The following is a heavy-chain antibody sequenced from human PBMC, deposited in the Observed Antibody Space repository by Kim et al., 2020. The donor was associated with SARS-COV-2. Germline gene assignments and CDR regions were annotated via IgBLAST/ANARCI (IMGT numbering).Heavy chain of an antibody. CDR2: IKRTIDGGTA. CDR3: TTDSGAY. V-gene: IGHV3-15*01. D-gene: IGHD2-15*01. J-gene: IGHJ4*02. Sequence: GGSLRLSCVASGFTFSNSWMTWVRQPPGKGLEWVGRIKRTIDGGTADYAAPVKGRFSISKDDSQNRAFLQMDGLKIDDTAVYYCTTDSGAYWGRGALVTVSS. CDR1: GFTFSNSW.